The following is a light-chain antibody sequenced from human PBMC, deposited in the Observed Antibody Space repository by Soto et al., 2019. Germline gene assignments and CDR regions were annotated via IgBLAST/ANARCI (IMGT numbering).Light chain of an antibody. V-gene: IGKV3-15*01. J-gene: IGKJ1*01. CDR1: QSVSSN. Sequence: EIVMTQSPATLSVSPGERATLSCRASQSVSSNLAWYQQKPGQAPRLLIYGASTRATGIPARFSGSGSGTEFTLTISSLQSEDFAVYYCQQYNNWPRTFGQGPKLDSK. CDR3: QQYNNWPRT. CDR2: GAS.